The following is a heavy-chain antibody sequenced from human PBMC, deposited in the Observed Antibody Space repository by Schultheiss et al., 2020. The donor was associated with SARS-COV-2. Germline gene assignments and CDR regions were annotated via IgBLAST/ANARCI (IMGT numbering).Heavy chain of an antibody. CDR1: GFTFSSYS. Sequence: GGSLRLSCAASGFTFSSYSMNWVRQAPGKGLEWVSGIYSGYNTYYADSVKGRFTISRDNSKNTLYLQMNSLRAEDTAVYYCAKVGRITMVRGVKYYYYYMDVWGKGTTVTVSS. CDR3: AKVGRITMVRGVKYYYYYMDV. D-gene: IGHD3-10*01. CDR2: IYSGYNT. J-gene: IGHJ6*03. V-gene: IGHV3-23*05.